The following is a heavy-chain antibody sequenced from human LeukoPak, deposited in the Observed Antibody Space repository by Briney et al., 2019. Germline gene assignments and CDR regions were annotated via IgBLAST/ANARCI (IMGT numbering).Heavy chain of an antibody. Sequence: SETLSLTRTVSGGSISSSSYYWGWIRQPPGKGLEWIGSIYYSGSTYYHPSLKSRVTISVDTSKKQFSLKLSSVTAADTAVYYCIHYSSGYDSDYWGQGTLVTVSS. V-gene: IGHV4-39*01. CDR2: IYYSGST. J-gene: IGHJ4*02. CDR1: GGSISSSSYY. CDR3: IHYSSGYDSDY. D-gene: IGHD5-12*01.